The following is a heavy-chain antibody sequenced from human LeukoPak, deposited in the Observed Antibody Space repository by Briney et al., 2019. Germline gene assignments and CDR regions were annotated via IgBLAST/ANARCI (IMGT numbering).Heavy chain of an antibody. CDR2: ISGSGGTT. V-gene: IGHV3-23*01. CDR1: GFTFSSYA. CDR3: AKDILSPMIRGVFAP. Sequence: GGSLRLSCAASGFTFSSYAMSWVRQAPGKGRAWGSSISGSGGTTYYADSVKGRFTISRHNSTNPLYLQMNSLRAEDTAVYYCAKDILSPMIRGVFAPWGQGTLVTVSS. J-gene: IGHJ5*02. D-gene: IGHD3-10*01.